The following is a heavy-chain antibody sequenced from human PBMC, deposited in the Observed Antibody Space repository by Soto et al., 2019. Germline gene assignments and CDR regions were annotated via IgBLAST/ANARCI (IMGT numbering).Heavy chain of an antibody. V-gene: IGHV3-23*01. Sequence: GGSLRLSCAASGFAFGSYGMTWVRQAPGKGLECVSGITAATGTTYYADSVKGRFTISRDLSTNTLFLQMNSLRAADSAVYYCAKAKGRSNFYYSGLDVWGQGTTVTVSS. J-gene: IGHJ6*02. CDR2: ITAATGTT. D-gene: IGHD1-26*01. CDR1: GFAFGSYG. CDR3: AKAKGRSNFYYSGLDV.